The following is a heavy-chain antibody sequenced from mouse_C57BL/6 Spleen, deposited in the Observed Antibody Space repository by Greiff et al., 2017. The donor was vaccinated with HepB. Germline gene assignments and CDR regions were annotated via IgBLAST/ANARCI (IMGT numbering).Heavy chain of an antibody. V-gene: IGHV10-3*01. CDR3: VRDRGYDYKSYFDC. D-gene: IGHD2-4*01. J-gene: IGHJ2*01. CDR2: IRSKGSNYAT. CDR1: GFTFNTYA. Sequence: EVQLVESGGGLVQPKGSLKLSCAASGFTFNTYAMHWVRQAPGKGLEWVARIRSKGSNYATYYADSVKDKFTISRDDSQSMLYLQMNNLKTEDTAMYFCVRDRGYDYKSYFDCWGQGTTLTVSS.